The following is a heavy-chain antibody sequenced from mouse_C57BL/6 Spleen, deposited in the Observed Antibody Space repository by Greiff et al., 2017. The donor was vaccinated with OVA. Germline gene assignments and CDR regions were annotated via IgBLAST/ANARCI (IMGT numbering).Heavy chain of an antibody. CDR1: GYTFTSYW. CDR3: ARKTVPHLDY. CDR2: IYPGSGST. D-gene: IGHD1-1*01. J-gene: IGHJ2*01. V-gene: IGHV1-55*01. Sequence: VQLQQSGAELVKPGASVQMSCKASGYTFTSYWITWVKQRPGQGLEWLGDIYPGSGSTNYNEKFKSKATLTVDTSSSTAYMQLSSLTSEDSAVYYCARKTVPHLDYWGQGTTLTVSS.